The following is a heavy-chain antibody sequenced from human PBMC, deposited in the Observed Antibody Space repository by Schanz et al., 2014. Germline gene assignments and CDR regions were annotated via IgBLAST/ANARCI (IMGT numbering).Heavy chain of an antibody. Sequence: EVQLVESGGGLVKPGGSLRLSCEASEFTFSSYKMNWVRQAPGKGLEWVSSISSSSSYIYYADSVKGRFTISRDNSKNTLYLQMNSLRADDTAVYFCARAHGNNWYGKGLDYWGQGTQVTVSS. V-gene: IGHV3-21*01. CDR3: ARAHGNNWYGKGLDY. CDR2: ISSSSSYI. J-gene: IGHJ4*02. D-gene: IGHD1-1*01. CDR1: EFTFSSYK.